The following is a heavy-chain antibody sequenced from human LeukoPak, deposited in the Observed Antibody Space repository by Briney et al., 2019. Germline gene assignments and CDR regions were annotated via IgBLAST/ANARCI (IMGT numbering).Heavy chain of an antibody. CDR3: AKGGWLDD. CDR2: ITGRSDKT. CDR1: GFNFNKYD. D-gene: IGHD6-19*01. Sequence: GGSLRLSCAASGFNFNKYDMTWARQAPGKGLEWVSTITGRSDKTYYTDSVKGRFVTSRDNSKDTLYLQMNSLRAEDTALYYCAKGGWLDDLGQGALVTVSP. V-gene: IGHV3-23*01. J-gene: IGHJ4*02.